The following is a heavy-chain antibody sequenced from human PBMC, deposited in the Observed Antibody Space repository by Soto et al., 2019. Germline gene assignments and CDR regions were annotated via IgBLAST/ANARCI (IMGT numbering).Heavy chain of an antibody. D-gene: IGHD2-21*02. V-gene: IGHV3-30-3*01. CDR3: ARGGHVVVTATQDY. CDR2: ISYDGSNK. Sequence: GGSLRLSCAASGFTFSSYAMHWVRQAPGKGLEWVAVISYDGSNKYYADSVKGRFTISRDNSKNTLYLQMNSLRAEDTAVYYCARGGHVVVTATQDYWGQGTLVTVSS. J-gene: IGHJ4*02. CDR1: GFTFSSYA.